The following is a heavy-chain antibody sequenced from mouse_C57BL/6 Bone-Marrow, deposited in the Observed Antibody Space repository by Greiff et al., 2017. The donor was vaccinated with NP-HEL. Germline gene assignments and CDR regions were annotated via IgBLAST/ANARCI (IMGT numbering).Heavy chain of an antibody. D-gene: IGHD1-1*01. CDR2: IDPENGDT. J-gene: IGHJ2*01. Sequence: EVQLQQSGAELVRPGASVKLSCTASGFNIKDDYMHWVKQRPEQGLEWIGWIDPENGDTEYASKFQGKATITADTSSNTAYLQLSSLTSEDTAVYYCIDTTVVDYWGQGTTLTVSS. CDR3: IDTTVVDY. V-gene: IGHV14-4*01. CDR1: GFNIKDDY.